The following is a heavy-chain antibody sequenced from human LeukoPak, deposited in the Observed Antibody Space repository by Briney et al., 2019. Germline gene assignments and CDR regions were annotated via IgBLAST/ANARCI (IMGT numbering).Heavy chain of an antibody. CDR3: AHRLARGSSGWSDYYYYYMDV. CDR1: GFSLSTSGVG. D-gene: IGHD6-19*01. J-gene: IGHJ6*03. V-gene: IGHV2-5*01. CDR2: IYWNDDK. Sequence: SGPTLVHPTQTLTLTCTFSGFSLSTSGVGVGWIRQPPGKALEWLALIYWNDDKRYSPSLKSRLTITKDTSKNQVVLTMTNMDPVDTATYYCAHRLARGSSGWSDYYYYYMDVWGKGTTVTVSS.